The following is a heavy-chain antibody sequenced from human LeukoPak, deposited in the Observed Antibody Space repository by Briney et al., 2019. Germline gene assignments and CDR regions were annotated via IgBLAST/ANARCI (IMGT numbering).Heavy chain of an antibody. CDR3: ARSWAAKWELPGQFDS. D-gene: IGHD1-26*01. CDR1: GASMNNYY. V-gene: IGHV4-59*08. J-gene: IGHJ4*02. CDR2: VFSRGTT. Sequence: PSDTLSLTCTVSGASMNNYYWSWIRQSPEKGLEWLGFVFSRGTTNLNPSFKSRLIMSIDTSKNQFSLRLSSVTAADTAVNFCARSWAAKWELPGQFDSWGQGRLVSV.